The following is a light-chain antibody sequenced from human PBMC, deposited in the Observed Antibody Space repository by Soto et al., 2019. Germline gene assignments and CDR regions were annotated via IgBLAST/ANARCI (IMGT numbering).Light chain of an antibody. CDR2: DAS. CDR3: QKYGNTQLS. CDR1: QRVSNNY. V-gene: IGKV3D-20*01. J-gene: IGKJ4*01. Sequence: EIVLTQSPATLSLSPGESATLSCGASQRVSNNYLAWYQQKPGLAPRLLIYDASSRATGIPDRFTCSGYETDYTLTLSRLESEDFAVYYCQKYGNTQLSFGGGTKVEIK.